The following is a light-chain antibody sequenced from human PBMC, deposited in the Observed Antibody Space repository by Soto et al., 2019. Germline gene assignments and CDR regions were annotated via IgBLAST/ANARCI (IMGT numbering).Light chain of an antibody. J-gene: IGKJ5*01. V-gene: IGKV1-9*01. CDR1: QGIISY. Sequence: DIQLTQSPSFLSAAVGDRVTITCRASQGIISYLAWYQQKPGKAPKLLIYAASTLQSGVPSRFSGSGSGTEFSLTISSLQPEDFATYYCQQVKSYPLAFGQGTRLEIK. CDR2: AAS. CDR3: QQVKSYPLA.